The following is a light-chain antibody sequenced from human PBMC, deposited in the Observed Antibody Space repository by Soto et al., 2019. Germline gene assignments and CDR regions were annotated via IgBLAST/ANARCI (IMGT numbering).Light chain of an antibody. CDR1: RTITTS. Sequence: DLQMTQSPSSLSASVGDRVILTCRASRTITTSLNWFQQTPGKAPKLLIFAASGLESGVPSRFSGSGSGTDFTLTISSLQPEDFATYYCQQTYSAPFTFGPGTKVDIK. J-gene: IGKJ3*01. V-gene: IGKV1-39*01. CDR3: QQTYSAPFT. CDR2: AAS.